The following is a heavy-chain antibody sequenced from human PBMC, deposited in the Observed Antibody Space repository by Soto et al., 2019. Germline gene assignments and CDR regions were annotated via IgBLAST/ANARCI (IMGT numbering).Heavy chain of an antibody. V-gene: IGHV1-2*04. CDR3: ARWQLGIARSYTSSRWFDY. D-gene: IGHD6-13*01. CDR1: GYTFTGYY. CDR2: INPNSGGT. J-gene: IGHJ4*01. Sequence: ASVKVSCKASGYTFTGYYMHWVRQAPGQGLEWMGWINPNSGGTNYAQKFQGCVTMTRDTSISTAYMELSRLRSDDTAVHYCARWQLGIARSYTSSRWFDYWGHGTLVTVSS.